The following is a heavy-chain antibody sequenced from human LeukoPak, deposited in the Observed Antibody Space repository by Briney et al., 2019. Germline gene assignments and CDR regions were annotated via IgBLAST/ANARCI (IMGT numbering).Heavy chain of an antibody. D-gene: IGHD5-12*01. CDR3: ARSGLSGYDFGHNFDY. Sequence: SVKVSCQASGGTFSSYAISWVRQAPGQGLEWMGGIIPIFGTANYAQKFQGRVTITADESTSTAYMELSSLRSEDTAVYYCARSGLSGYDFGHNFDYWGQGTLVTVSS. V-gene: IGHV1-69*13. CDR2: IIPIFGTA. CDR1: GGTFSSYA. J-gene: IGHJ4*02.